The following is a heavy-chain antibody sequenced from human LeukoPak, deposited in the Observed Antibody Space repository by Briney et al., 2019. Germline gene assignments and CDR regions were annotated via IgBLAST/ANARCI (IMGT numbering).Heavy chain of an antibody. Sequence: GGSLRLSCAASGFTFSSYVMSWVRQAPGKGLEWVSTITGSGGGTYFGDSVKGRFTISRDNSKTTLYLQMNSLRADDTAVYYCARKLYYYDSGGSAGYAGWFDPWGQGTPVTVSS. V-gene: IGHV3-23*01. D-gene: IGHD3-22*01. CDR3: ARKLYYYDSGGSAGYAGWFDP. CDR1: GFTFSSYV. CDR2: ITGSGGGT. J-gene: IGHJ5*02.